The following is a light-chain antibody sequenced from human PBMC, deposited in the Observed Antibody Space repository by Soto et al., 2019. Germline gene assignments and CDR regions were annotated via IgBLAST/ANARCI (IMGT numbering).Light chain of an antibody. CDR1: SSDVGAYDF. CDR3: SSYTSSSTLV. V-gene: IGLV2-14*01. CDR2: EVT. Sequence: QSALTQPASLSGSPGQSITISCTGTSSDVGAYDFVSWYQHHPGKAPKLIIYEVTNRPSGVSHRFSGSKSGITASLTISGLQAEDETDYYCSSYTSSSTLVFGTGTKVTVL. J-gene: IGLJ1*01.